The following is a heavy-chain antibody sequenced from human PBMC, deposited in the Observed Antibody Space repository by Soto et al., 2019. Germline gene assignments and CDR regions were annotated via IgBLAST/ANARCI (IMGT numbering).Heavy chain of an antibody. Sequence: PGGSLRLSCAASGFTFSSYSMNWVRQAPGKGLEWVSSISSSSSYIYYADSVKGRFTISRDNAKNSLYLQMNSLRAEDTAVYYCARFLGEIVELRFLDSWGTATLDIV. CDR3: ARFLGEIVELRFLDS. D-gene: IGHD1-7*01. CDR1: GFTFSSYS. CDR2: ISSSSSYI. J-gene: IGHJ4*02. V-gene: IGHV3-21*01.